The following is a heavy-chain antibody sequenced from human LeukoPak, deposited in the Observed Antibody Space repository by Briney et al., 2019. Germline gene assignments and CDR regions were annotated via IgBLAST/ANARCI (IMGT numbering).Heavy chain of an antibody. J-gene: IGHJ4*02. V-gene: IGHV4-34*01. CDR2: INHSGST. D-gene: IGHD2-2*01. Sequence: SETLSLTCAVYGGSFSGYYWSWIRQPPGKGLEWIGEINHSGSTNYNPSLKSRVTISVDTSKNQFSLKLSSVTAADTAVYYCARGSDIVVVPAAKSRTTYYFDYWGQGTRVTVSS. CDR1: GGSFSGYY. CDR3: ARGSDIVVVPAAKSRTTYYFDY.